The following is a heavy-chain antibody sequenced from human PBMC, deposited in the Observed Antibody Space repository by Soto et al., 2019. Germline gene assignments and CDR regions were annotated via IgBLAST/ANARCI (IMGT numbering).Heavy chain of an antibody. CDR1: GGSVRNKTYY. CDR2: VYYSGTT. D-gene: IGHD4-17*01. Sequence: SETLSLTCSVSGGSVRNKTYYWSWIRQPPGKRLEGIGYVYYSGTTNYNPSLKSRVTISVDLSKNQFSLRLSSVTTADTALYYCARTTAVPNTLRSRYFFDYWGQGTLVTVSS. J-gene: IGHJ4*02. V-gene: IGHV4-61*01. CDR3: ARTTAVPNTLRSRYFFDY.